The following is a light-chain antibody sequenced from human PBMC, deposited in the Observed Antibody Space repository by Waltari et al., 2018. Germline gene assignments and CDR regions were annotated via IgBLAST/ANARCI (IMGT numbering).Light chain of an antibody. Sequence: DIQMTQSPSSLSASVGDKVTITCRSSQNIRTYVSWFQQKPGKPPTLLMYSASSFKSGVPSGFSGSEPGTESTPPTTRLHPEDFEVYFCQQSYIVPLTFGGGTKVEIK. J-gene: IGKJ4*01. CDR3: QQSYIVPLT. V-gene: IGKV1-39*01. CDR1: QNIRTY. CDR2: SAS.